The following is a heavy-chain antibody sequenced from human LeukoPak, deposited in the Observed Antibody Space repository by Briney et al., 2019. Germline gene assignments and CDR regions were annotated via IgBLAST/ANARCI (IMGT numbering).Heavy chain of an antibody. D-gene: IGHD5-24*01. CDR3: ARDRDGYNLNDAFDI. V-gene: IGHV3-11*04. CDR2: ISSSGNTI. CDR1: GFTFSDYY. Sequence: PGGSLRLSCAASGFTFSDYYMSWIRQAPGKGLEWVSYISSSGNTIYYADSVKGRFTISRDNSKNTLYLQMNSLRAEDTAVYYCARDRDGYNLNDAFDIWGQGTMVTVSS. J-gene: IGHJ3*02.